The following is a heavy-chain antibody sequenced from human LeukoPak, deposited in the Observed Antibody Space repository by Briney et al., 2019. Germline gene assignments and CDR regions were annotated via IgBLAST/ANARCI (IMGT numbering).Heavy chain of an antibody. Sequence: GGSLRLSCAASGFTFSSYEMSWVRQAPGRGLEWVSAISSSSSYIYYADSVKGRFTISRDNAKNSLYLQMNSLRAEDTAVYYCARDRQESSGYYLDAFDIWGQGTMVTVSS. V-gene: IGHV3-21*01. CDR2: ISSSSSYI. J-gene: IGHJ3*02. CDR1: GFTFSSYE. CDR3: ARDRQESSGYYLDAFDI. D-gene: IGHD3-22*01.